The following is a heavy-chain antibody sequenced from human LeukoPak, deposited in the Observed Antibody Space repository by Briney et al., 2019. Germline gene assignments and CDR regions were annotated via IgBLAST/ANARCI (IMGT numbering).Heavy chain of an antibody. Sequence: GGSLRLSCAASGFTFSSYSMDWVRQAPGKGLEWVSSISSSSSYIYYADSVKGRFTISRDNAKNSLYLQMNSLRAEDTAVYYCARFGRYYYGMDVWGQGTTVTVSS. CDR3: ARFGRYYYGMDV. J-gene: IGHJ6*02. CDR2: ISSSSSYI. V-gene: IGHV3-21*01. CDR1: GFTFSSYS. D-gene: IGHD3-10*01.